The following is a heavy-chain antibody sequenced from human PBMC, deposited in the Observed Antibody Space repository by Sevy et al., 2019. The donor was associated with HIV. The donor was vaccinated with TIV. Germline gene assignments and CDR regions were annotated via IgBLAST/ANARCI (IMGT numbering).Heavy chain of an antibody. CDR2: ISGSGGST. V-gene: IGHV3-23*01. D-gene: IGHD2-8*01. J-gene: IGHJ1*01. CDR1: GFTFSSYA. CDR3: AKAGCTNGVCYVAAEYFQH. Sequence: GGSLRLSCAASGFTFSSYAMSWVRQAPGKGLEWVSAISGSGGSTYYADSVKRRFTISRDNSKNTLYLQMNSLRAEDTAVYYCAKAGCTNGVCYVAAEYFQHWGQGTLVTVSS.